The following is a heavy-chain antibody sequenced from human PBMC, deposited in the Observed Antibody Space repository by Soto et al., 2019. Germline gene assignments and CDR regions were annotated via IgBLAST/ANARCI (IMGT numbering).Heavy chain of an antibody. J-gene: IGHJ4*02. Sequence: PGGSLRLSCEASGFTFSDYYMSWIRQAPGRGLEWISYSSNSGTFTRYSDSVKGRFSISRDNTKNFLYLQMNSLRAEDTAVYYCARSGDNYNVLDYWGQGTPVTVSS. CDR1: GFTFSDYY. CDR2: SSNSGTFT. V-gene: IGHV3-11*06. D-gene: IGHD3-10*02. CDR3: ARSGDNYNVLDY.